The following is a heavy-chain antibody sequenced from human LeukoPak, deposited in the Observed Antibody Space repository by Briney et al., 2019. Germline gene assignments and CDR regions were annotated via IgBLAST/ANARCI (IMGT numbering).Heavy chain of an antibody. J-gene: IGHJ4*02. D-gene: IGHD6-19*01. CDR2: ISYDGSNK. V-gene: IGHV3-30*04. CDR1: GFTFSSYA. CDR3: ARVQYSSGWWLTERPGGSLDY. Sequence: GRSLRLSCAASGFTFSSYAMHWVPQAPGKGLEWVAVISYDGSNKYYADSVKGRFTISRDNSKNTLYLQMSSLRAEDTAVYYCARVQYSSGWWLTERPGGSLDYWGQGTLVTVSS.